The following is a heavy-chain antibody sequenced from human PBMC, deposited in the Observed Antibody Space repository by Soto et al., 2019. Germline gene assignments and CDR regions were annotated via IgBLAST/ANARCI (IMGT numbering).Heavy chain of an antibody. CDR1: GGSISSGGYY. CDR2: IYYSGST. Sequence: TLSLACAVSGGSISSGGYYWSWIRQHPGKGPEWIGYIYYSGSTYYNPSLKSRVTISVDTSKNQFSLKLSSVTAADTAVYYCARLGRFGSSDYWGQGPLVTVSS. D-gene: IGHD2-2*01. V-gene: IGHV4-31*11. J-gene: IGHJ4*02. CDR3: ARLGRFGSSDY.